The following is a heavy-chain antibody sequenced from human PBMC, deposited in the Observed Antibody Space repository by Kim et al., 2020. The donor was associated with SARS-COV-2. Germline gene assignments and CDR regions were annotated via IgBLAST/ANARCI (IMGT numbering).Heavy chain of an antibody. CDR3: ARGRTRNKTPGYGSGSYYWPQDFDY. CDR2: INHSGST. V-gene: IGHV4-34*01. D-gene: IGHD3-10*01. Sequence: SETLSLTCAVYGGSFIGYYWSWIRQPPGKGLEWIGEINHSGSTNYNPSLKSRVTISVDTSKNQFSLKLSSVTAADTAVYYCARGRTRNKTPGYGSGSYYWPQDFDYWGQGTLVTVSS. J-gene: IGHJ4*02. CDR1: GGSFIGYY.